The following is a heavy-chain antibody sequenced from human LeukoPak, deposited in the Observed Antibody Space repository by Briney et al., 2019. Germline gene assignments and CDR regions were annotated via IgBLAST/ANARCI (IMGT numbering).Heavy chain of an antibody. V-gene: IGHV3-30*02. J-gene: IGHJ4*02. CDR2: IRYDGSNK. D-gene: IGHD3-10*01. CDR3: AKDLRGVIFGFDY. CDR1: GFTFSSYG. Sequence: GGSLRLSCAASGFTFSSYGMHWVRQAPGRGLEWVAFIRYDGSNKYYADSVKGRFTISRGNSKNTLYLQMNSLRAEDTAVYYCAKDLRGVIFGFDYWGQGTLVTVSS.